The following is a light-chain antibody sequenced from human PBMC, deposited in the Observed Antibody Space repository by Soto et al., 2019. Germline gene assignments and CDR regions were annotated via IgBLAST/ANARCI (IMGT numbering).Light chain of an antibody. V-gene: IGKV1-5*03. CDR1: HSISSW. CDR3: QQDNSYPWT. CDR2: KAS. J-gene: IGKJ1*01. Sequence: DIQMTQSPSTLSASVGDRVTITCRASHSISSWLAWYQQKPGKAPKLLIYKASSLESGVPSRFSGSGSGTEFTLTSSSLQPDDFATYYCQQDNSYPWTFGQGTKVEIK.